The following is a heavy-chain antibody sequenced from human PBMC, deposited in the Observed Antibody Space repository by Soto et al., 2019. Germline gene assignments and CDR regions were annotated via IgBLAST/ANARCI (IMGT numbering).Heavy chain of an antibody. CDR1: GGSIRSYQ. D-gene: IGHD1-26*01. V-gene: IGHV4-59*01. J-gene: IGHJ4*02. Sequence: QVQLQESGPGLVKPSRTLSLSCTVSGGSIRSYQWNWIRQPPGKGLEWIGYMFYSGIPHYNPSLKSRVTISLDTSKNQFSLNLSSVTAADTAVYFCARNLAQATYVFDSWGQGTPVTVSS. CDR3: ARNLAQATYVFDS. CDR2: MFYSGIP.